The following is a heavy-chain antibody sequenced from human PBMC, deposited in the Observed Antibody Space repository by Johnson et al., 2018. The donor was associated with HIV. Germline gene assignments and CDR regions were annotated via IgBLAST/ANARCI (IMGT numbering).Heavy chain of an antibody. J-gene: IGHJ3*02. CDR1: GFTVSSDY. V-gene: IGHV3-66*01. CDR3: ARDPFPRFYAFDI. CDR2: IYSGGST. Sequence: EQLVESGGGLVQPGGSLRLSCAASGFTVSSDYMSWVRQAPGKGLEWVSLIYSGGSTYYTDSVKGRFTISRDNSNNTLYLQMNSLTAEDTAMYFCARDPFPRFYAFDIWGQGTMVTVSS.